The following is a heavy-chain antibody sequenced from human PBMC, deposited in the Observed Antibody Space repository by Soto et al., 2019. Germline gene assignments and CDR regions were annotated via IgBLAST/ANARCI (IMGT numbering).Heavy chain of an antibody. D-gene: IGHD3-22*01. Sequence: GSSVKVSCKASGYTFTGYYMHWVRQAPGQGLEWMGWINPNSGGTNYAQKFQGWVTMTRDTSISTAYMELSRLRSDDTAVYYCAREGRDSSGYRFDYWGQGTLVTVSS. CDR1: GYTFTGYY. CDR3: AREGRDSSGYRFDY. CDR2: INPNSGGT. J-gene: IGHJ4*02. V-gene: IGHV1-2*04.